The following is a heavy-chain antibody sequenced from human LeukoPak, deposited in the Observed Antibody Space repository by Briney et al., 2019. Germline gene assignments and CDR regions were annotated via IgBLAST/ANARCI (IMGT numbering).Heavy chain of an antibody. CDR3: AKDEYDAFDI. Sequence: GGSLRLSCAASGFTFSSYAMSWVRQAPGKGLEWVSGISWNSGSIGYADSVKGRFTISRDNAKNSLYLQMNSLRAEDTALYYCAKDEYDAFDIWGQGTMVTVSS. CDR1: GFTFSSYA. D-gene: IGHD2/OR15-2a*01. CDR2: ISWNSGSI. V-gene: IGHV3-9*01. J-gene: IGHJ3*02.